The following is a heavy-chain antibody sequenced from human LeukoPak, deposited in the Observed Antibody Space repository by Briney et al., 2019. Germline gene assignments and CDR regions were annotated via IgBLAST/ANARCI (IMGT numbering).Heavy chain of an antibody. CDR2: IKQDGSEK. CDR3: ARDPFMHCSSTSCYWPVGVGYYYYMDV. Sequence: GGSLRLSCAASGFTFSRYWMSWVRQAPWKGLEWVANIKQDGSEKYYVDSVKGRFTISRDNAKNSLYLQMNSLRAEDTAVYYCARDPFMHCSSTSCYWPVGVGYYYYMDVWGKGTTVTVSS. J-gene: IGHJ6*03. D-gene: IGHD2-2*01. V-gene: IGHV3-7*01. CDR1: GFTFSRYW.